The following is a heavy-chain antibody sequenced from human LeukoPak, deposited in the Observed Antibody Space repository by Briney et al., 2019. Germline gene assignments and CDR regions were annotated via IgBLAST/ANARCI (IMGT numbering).Heavy chain of an antibody. V-gene: IGHV3-48*03. J-gene: IGHJ4*02. Sequence: GGSLRLSCAASGFTFSSYEMNWVGQAPGKGLEWVSFISRSGRNTDYADSVKGRFTISRDDAKNSLYLQLNSLRADDTAVYYCARDAACTTSTCYKQIDSWGQGTLVTVSS. CDR3: ARDAACTTSTCYKQIDS. D-gene: IGHD2-2*02. CDR1: GFTFSSYE. CDR2: ISRSGRNT.